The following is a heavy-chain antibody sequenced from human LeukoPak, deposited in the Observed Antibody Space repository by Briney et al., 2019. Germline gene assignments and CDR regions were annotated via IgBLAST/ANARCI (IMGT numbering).Heavy chain of an antibody. V-gene: IGHV3-74*01. D-gene: IGHD3-10*01. J-gene: IGHJ5*01. CDR2: INSDGSST. CDR1: GFTFSSYW. Sequence: GGSLRLSCAASGFTFSSYWMHWVRQAPGKGLVWVSRINSDGSSTSYADSVKGRFTISRDNAKNTLYLQMNSLRAEDTAVYYCVKYYGSGKRWFDSWGQGTLVTVSS. CDR3: VKYYGSGKRWFDS.